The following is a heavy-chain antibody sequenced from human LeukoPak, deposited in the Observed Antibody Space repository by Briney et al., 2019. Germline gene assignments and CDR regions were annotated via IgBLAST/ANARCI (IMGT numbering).Heavy chain of an antibody. Sequence: PGGSLRLSCAASGFTFSSYWMHWVRQAPGKGLVWVSRINSDGRSTIYADSVKGRFTISRDNSKNTLYLQMNSLRVDDTAVYYCAKGGYCSGGSCYNNWFDPWGQGTLVTVSS. D-gene: IGHD2-15*01. J-gene: IGHJ5*02. V-gene: IGHV3-74*01. CDR1: GFTFSSYW. CDR3: AKGGYCSGGSCYNNWFDP. CDR2: INSDGRST.